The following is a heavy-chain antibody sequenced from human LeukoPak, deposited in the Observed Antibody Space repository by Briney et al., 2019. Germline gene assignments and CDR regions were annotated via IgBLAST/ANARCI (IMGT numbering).Heavy chain of an antibody. J-gene: IGHJ6*02. CDR1: GFTFSSYA. Sequence: VGSLRLSCAVSGFTFSSYAMSWVRQAPGKGLEWVSTISGGGTSTYYADSVKGRVTISRDNSKNTLYLQMNSLRVEDTALYYCAKTLQGYYYYGLDVWGQGTTVTVSS. CDR3: AKTLQGYYYYGLDV. V-gene: IGHV3-23*01. CDR2: ISGGGTST.